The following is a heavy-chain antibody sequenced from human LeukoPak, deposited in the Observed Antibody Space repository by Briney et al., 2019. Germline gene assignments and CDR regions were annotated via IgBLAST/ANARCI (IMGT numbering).Heavy chain of an antibody. D-gene: IGHD3-22*01. V-gene: IGHV3-23*01. CDR1: GFTFSSHG. Sequence: GSLRLSCAASGFTFSSHGMSWVRQAPGKGLEWVSAISGSGGSTYYADSVKGRFTISRDNSKNTLYLQMNSLRAEDTAVYYCAKDLHDSSGSDAFDIWGQGTMVTVSS. CDR2: ISGSGGST. CDR3: AKDLHDSSGSDAFDI. J-gene: IGHJ3*02.